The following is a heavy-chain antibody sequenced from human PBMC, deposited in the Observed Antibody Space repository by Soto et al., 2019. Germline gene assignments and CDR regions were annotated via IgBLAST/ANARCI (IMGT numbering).Heavy chain of an antibody. CDR2: IWYDGSNK. Sequence: PGGSLRLSCAASGFIFNEYGMHWVRQAPWKGLEWVAVIWYDGSNKYYADSVRGRFTFSRDNSRNTMSLQMNSLRVEDTAMYYCARWGCSGSNCNLNQRSFDLWGQGTLVTVSS. D-gene: IGHD2-15*01. CDR3: ARWGCSGSNCNLNQRSFDL. V-gene: IGHV3-33*01. J-gene: IGHJ4*02. CDR1: GFIFNEYG.